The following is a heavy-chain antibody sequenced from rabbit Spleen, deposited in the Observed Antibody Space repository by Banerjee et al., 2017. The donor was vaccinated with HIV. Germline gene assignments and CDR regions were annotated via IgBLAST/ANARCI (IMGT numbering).Heavy chain of an antibody. J-gene: IGHJ4*01. D-gene: IGHD6-1*01. CDR1: GIDFSSYYD. CDR2: IYTGNRKT. V-gene: IGHV1S45*01. Sequence: QQQLEESGGGLVQPGGTLTLTCTASGIDFSSYYDMCWVRQAPGKGLEWIACIYTGNRKTYDASWAKGRFTISKASATTVTLKMTSLTAADTATYFCARGEHFSVGFSAFAIYLDLWGQGTLVTVS. CDR3: ARGEHFSVGFSAFAIYLDL.